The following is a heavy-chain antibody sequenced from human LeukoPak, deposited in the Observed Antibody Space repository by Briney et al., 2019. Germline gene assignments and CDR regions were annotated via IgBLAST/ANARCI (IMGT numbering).Heavy chain of an antibody. V-gene: IGHV3-48*03. Sequence: GGSLRLSCVVSGFTFRNEEMNWVRQAPGRGLEWIAYTSSTGSPIFYGDSVKGRFTISRDNAKNSLYLQMNTLRVEDTAIYYCARGGNFAPFDYWGQGALVAVSS. CDR1: GFTFRNEE. CDR3: ARGGNFAPFDY. J-gene: IGHJ4*02. D-gene: IGHD1-1*01. CDR2: TSSTGSPI.